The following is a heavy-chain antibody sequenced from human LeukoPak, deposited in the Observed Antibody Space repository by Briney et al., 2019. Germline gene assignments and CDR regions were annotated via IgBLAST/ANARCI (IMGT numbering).Heavy chain of an antibody. CDR1: GGSISSYY. CDR2: IYYSGST. V-gene: IGHV4-59*08. J-gene: IGHJ6*02. D-gene: IGHD3/OR15-3a*01. CDR3: ASHKADWFGSHYYGMDV. Sequence: SETLSLTCPVSGGSISSYYWSWIRQPPGKGLEWIGYIYYSGSTNYNPSLKSRVTISVDTSKTQFSLKLSSVTAADTAVHYGASHKADWFGSHYYGMDVWGQGTTGTLSS.